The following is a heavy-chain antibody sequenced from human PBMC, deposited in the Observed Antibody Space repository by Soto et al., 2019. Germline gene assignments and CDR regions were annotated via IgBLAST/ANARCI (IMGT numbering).Heavy chain of an antibody. CDR2: IFYTGTT. CDR1: GGSVFSSSSL. CDR3: ARLGGLTEFRGPWYKLEQ. Sequence: PSETLSLTCTVAGGSVFSSSSLWVWIRQSPGKGLEWLGQIFYTGTTYYNPSLGSRITMSVDSSKSLFSLRLSSVTAADTALYYGARLGGLTEFRGPWYKLEQWGRGILVTVSS. V-gene: IGHV4-39*02. D-gene: IGHD1-1*01. J-gene: IGHJ4*02.